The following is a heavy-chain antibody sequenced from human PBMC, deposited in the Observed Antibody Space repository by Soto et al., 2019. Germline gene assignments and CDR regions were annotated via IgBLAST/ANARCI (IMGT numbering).Heavy chain of an antibody. Sequence: TLSLTCTVSGGSISSSSYYWGWIRQPPGKGLEWIGSIYYSGSTYYNPSLKSRVTISVDTSKNQFSLKLSSVTAADTAVYYCAREPHADSSGYWSYNWFDPWGQGTLVTVSS. J-gene: IGHJ5*02. D-gene: IGHD3-22*01. CDR2: IYYSGST. V-gene: IGHV4-39*01. CDR3: AREPHADSSGYWSYNWFDP. CDR1: GGSISSSSYY.